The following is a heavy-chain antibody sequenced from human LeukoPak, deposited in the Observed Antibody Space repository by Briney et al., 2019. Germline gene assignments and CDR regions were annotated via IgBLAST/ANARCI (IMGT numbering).Heavy chain of an antibody. CDR3: ARRYCSGGSCDPPSKGYGDRRPFDY. D-gene: IGHD2-15*01. CDR2: INTNTGNP. V-gene: IGHV7-4-1*01. J-gene: IGHJ4*02. Sequence: ASVKVSCKASGYTFTSYAMNWVRQAPGQGLEWMGWINTNTGNPTYAQGFTGRFVFSLDTSVSTAYLQIGSLKADDTAVYYCARRYCSGGSCDPPSKGYGDRRPFDYWGQGTLVTVSS. CDR1: GYTFTSYA.